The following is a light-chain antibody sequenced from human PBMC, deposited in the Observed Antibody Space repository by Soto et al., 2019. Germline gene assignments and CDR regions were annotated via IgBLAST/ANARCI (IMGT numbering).Light chain of an antibody. CDR2: GAS. V-gene: IGKV3-15*01. CDR3: QQGHNWPLT. J-gene: IGKJ2*01. Sequence: EIVMTQSPATLSLSPGERAALSCRASQGISSELAWYQQKPGQPPRLLIYGASTRATGVPARFTGSGSGSDFTLTISGLQSEDCAVYYCQQGHNWPLTVGQGTRLEI. CDR1: QGISSE.